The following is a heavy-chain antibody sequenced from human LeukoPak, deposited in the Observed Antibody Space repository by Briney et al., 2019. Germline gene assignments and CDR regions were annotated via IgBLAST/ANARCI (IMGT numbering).Heavy chain of an antibody. CDR3: AKRGGEVRATDNWFDP. CDR2: ISYDGSNE. J-gene: IGHJ5*02. Sequence: PGGSLRLSCVASGITFKSCAMHWVRQAPGKGLEWVAAISYDGSNEYYADSVKGRFTISRDNSKNTLYLQMNSLRVEDTAVYYCAKRGGEVRATDNWFDPWGQGTLVTVSS. CDR1: GITFKSCA. V-gene: IGHV3-30*04.